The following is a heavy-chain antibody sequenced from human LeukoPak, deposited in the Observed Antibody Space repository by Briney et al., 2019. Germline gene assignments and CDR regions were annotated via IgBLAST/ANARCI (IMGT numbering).Heavy chain of an antibody. CDR1: GYTFTAYY. CDR3: ARSPHILTGENFDY. D-gene: IGHD3-9*01. V-gene: IGHV1-2*02. CDR2: INPNSGGT. J-gene: IGHJ4*02. Sequence: ASVKVSCKTSGYTFTAYYMHWVRQAPGQGLEWMGWINPNSGGTNYAQKFQGRVTMTRDTSITTAYMEMSRLRSDDTALYYCARSPHILTGENFDYWGQGTLVTVSS.